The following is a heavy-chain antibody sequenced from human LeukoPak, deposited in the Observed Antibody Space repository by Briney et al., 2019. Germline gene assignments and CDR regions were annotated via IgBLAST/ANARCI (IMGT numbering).Heavy chain of an antibody. J-gene: IGHJ4*02. CDR1: GFTFSNYW. CDR2: IKQDGSEK. Sequence: PGGSLRLSCAASGFTFSNYWMSWVRQAPGKGLEWVANIKQDGSEKYYVDSVKGRFTISRDNAKNSLYPQMNSLRAEDTALYYCAREAGTGEYWGQGTLVTVSS. CDR3: AREAGTGEY. D-gene: IGHD6-19*01. V-gene: IGHV3-7*01.